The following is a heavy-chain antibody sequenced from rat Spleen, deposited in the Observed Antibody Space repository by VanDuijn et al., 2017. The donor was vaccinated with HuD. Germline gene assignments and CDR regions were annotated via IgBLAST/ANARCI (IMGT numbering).Heavy chain of an antibody. Sequence: EVQLVESGGGLVQPGRSMKLSCAASGFTFSDYYMAWVRQAPTKGLEWVATISYDGSSTYYRDSVKGRFPISRDNAKSTLYLQMNSLRSEDTATYYCASPLGTLDYWGQGVMVTVSS. CDR3: ASPLGTLDY. J-gene: IGHJ2*01. D-gene: IGHD3-2*01. CDR1: GFTFSDYY. V-gene: IGHV5-22*01. CDR2: ISYDGSST.